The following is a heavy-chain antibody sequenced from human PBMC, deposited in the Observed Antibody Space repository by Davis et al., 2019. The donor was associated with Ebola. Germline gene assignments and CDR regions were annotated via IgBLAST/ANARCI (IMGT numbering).Heavy chain of an antibody. J-gene: IGHJ6*02. Sequence: GGSLRLSCAASGFTFSSYSMNWVRQAPGKGLEWVSYISSSSSYIYYADSVKGRFTISRDNAKNSLYLQMNSLRAEDTAVYYCARGWVVPEYGMDVWGQGTTVTVSS. CDR1: GFTFSSYS. CDR2: ISSSSSYI. D-gene: IGHD2-2*01. CDR3: ARGWVVPEYGMDV. V-gene: IGHV3-21*05.